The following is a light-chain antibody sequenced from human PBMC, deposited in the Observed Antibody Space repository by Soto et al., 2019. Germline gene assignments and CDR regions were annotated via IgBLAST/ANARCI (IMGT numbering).Light chain of an antibody. Sequence: QAFVTQEPSLTVSPGVTVTLTCCSSTGAVTSGHYAYWFQRKPGQAPRALIFHTTNTHSWTPARFSGSLLGGRAALTLSGAQPEDEADYYCMLTYNGPWVFGGGTQLTVL. V-gene: IGLV7-46*01. CDR1: TGAVTSGHY. CDR2: HTT. J-gene: IGLJ3*02. CDR3: MLTYNGPWV.